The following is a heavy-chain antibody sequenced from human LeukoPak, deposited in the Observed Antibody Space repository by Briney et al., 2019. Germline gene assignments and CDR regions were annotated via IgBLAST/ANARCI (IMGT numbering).Heavy chain of an antibody. V-gene: IGHV3-74*01. CDR1: GFTFGNSW. J-gene: IGHJ3*01. Sequence: GGSLRLSCAASGFTFGNSWVHWVRQAPGKGLVWVSLINADGSTTSYADSVKGRFTISRDNARNTLSLEMNSLTIGDTAVYYCIVVVEPPDSDGFDVWGQGTMITVSS. CDR3: IVVVEPPDSDGFDV. D-gene: IGHD1-14*01. CDR2: INADGSTT.